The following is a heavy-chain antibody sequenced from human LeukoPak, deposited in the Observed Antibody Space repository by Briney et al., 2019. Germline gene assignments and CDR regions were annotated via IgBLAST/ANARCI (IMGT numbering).Heavy chain of an antibody. Sequence: SETLSLTCAVYGGSFSGYYWSWIRQPPGKGLEWIGEINRSGSTNYNPSLKSRVTISVDTSKNQFSLKLSSVTAADTAVYYCATRIAVAGNRLRYYYGMDVWGKGTTVTVSS. D-gene: IGHD6-19*01. J-gene: IGHJ6*04. CDR2: INRSGST. CDR3: ATRIAVAGNRLRYYYGMDV. CDR1: GGSFSGYY. V-gene: IGHV4-34*01.